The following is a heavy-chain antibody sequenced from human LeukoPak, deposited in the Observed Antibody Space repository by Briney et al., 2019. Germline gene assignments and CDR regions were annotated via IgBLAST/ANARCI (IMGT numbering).Heavy chain of an antibody. CDR1: GYSFPTYG. CDR2: ISAYNGNT. Sequence: ASVKVSCKASGYSFPTYGISWVRQAPGQGLEWMGWISAYNGNTNYAQKLQGRVTMTTDTSTSTAYMELRSLRSDDTAVYYCARDWAQWLEVAFDYWGQGTLVTVSS. D-gene: IGHD6-19*01. J-gene: IGHJ4*02. V-gene: IGHV1-18*01. CDR3: ARDWAQWLEVAFDY.